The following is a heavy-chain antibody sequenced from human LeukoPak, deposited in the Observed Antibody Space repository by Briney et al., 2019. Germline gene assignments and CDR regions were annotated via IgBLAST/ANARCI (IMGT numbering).Heavy chain of an antibody. CDR3: AKVREHIVVVTAIDY. V-gene: IGHV3-30*02. J-gene: IGHJ4*02. Sequence: GGSLRLSCAASGFTFSSFGMHWVRQAPGKGLEWVAFIRYDGSNKYYADSVKGRFTISRDNSKNTLYLQMNSLRAEDTAVYYCAKVREHIVVVTAIDYWGQGTLVTVSS. CDR1: GFTFSSFG. CDR2: IRYDGSNK. D-gene: IGHD2-21*02.